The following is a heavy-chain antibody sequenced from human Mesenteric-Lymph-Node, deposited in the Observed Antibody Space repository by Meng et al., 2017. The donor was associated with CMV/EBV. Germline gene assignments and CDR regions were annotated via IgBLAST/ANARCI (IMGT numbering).Heavy chain of an antibody. D-gene: IGHD6-19*01. V-gene: IGHV3-9*01. CDR1: GFTFSSYW. Sequence: SLRLSCAASGFTFSSYWMHWVRQAPGKGLEWVSGITWNSAYIGYADSVKGRFTISRDNAKNSLFLQMNSLRPEDTALYYCAKDLRGSSAWYFDYWGQGTLVTVSS. J-gene: IGHJ4*02. CDR2: ITWNSAYI. CDR3: AKDLRGSSAWYFDY.